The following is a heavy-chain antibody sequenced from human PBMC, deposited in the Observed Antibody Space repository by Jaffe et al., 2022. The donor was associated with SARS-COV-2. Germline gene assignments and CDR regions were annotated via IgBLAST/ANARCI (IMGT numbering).Heavy chain of an antibody. CDR2: IYSGDSKT. D-gene: IGHD3-9*01. Sequence: EVRLVQSGSDMKKPGESLRISCQTSGFGFANYWIGWVRHTPGKGLEWVGIIYSGDSKTRYNPSFQGQVTISVDTAITTAYLQWSSLKASDTATYYCVRTRKDVLTNSYVADFWGQGTLVTVSS. CDR3: VRTRKDVLTNSYVADF. J-gene: IGHJ4*02. CDR1: GFGFANYW. V-gene: IGHV5-51*01.